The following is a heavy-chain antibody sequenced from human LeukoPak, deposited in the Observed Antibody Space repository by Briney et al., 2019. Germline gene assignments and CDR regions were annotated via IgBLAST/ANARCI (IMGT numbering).Heavy chain of an antibody. J-gene: IGHJ5*02. CDR2: IDYSGTT. V-gene: IGHV4-59*12. Sequence: SETLSLTCTVSGGSISRYYWSWLRQPPGKGLEWIGYIDYSGTTNYNSSLKSRVTISVDTSKNRFSLKLSSVTAADTAVYYCARGGITIFGVVIRRRSNWFDPWGQGTLVTVSS. D-gene: IGHD3-3*01. CDR1: GGSISRYY. CDR3: ARGGITIFGVVIRRRSNWFDP.